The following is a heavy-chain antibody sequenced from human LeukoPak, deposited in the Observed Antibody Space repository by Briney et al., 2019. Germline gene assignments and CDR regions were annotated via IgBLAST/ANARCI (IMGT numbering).Heavy chain of an antibody. Sequence: GASVKVSCKASGYTFTSYYMHWVRQAPGQGLEWMGIINPSGGSTSYAQKFQGRVTMTRDTSTSTVYMELSSLRSEDTAVYYCARAGGDCSSTSCLHYIDYWGQGTLVTVSS. CDR1: GYTFTSYY. V-gene: IGHV1-46*01. CDR2: INPSGGST. CDR3: ARAGGDCSSTSCLHYIDY. J-gene: IGHJ4*02. D-gene: IGHD2-2*01.